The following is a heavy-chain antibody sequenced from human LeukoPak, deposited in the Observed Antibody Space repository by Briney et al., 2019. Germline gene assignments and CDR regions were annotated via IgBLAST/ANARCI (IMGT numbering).Heavy chain of an antibody. CDR1: GFTFSNYA. CDR3: AKDIGPIVGATSLDY. J-gene: IGHJ4*02. Sequence: GGSLRLSCAASGFTFSNYAMHWVRQAPGKGLEWVSGISWNSGSIGYADSVKGRFTISRDNAKNSLYLQMNSLRAEDMALYYCAKDIGPIVGATSLDYWGQGTLVTVSS. CDR2: ISWNSGSI. D-gene: IGHD1-26*01. V-gene: IGHV3-9*03.